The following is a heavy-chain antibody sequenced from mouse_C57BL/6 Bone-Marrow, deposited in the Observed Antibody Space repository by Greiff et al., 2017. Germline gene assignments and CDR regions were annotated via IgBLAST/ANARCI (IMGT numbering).Heavy chain of an antibody. CDR2: IYPRSGNT. D-gene: IGHD2-3*01. J-gene: IGHJ3*01. Sequence: VQLQQSGAELARPGASVKLSCKASGYTFTSYGISWVKQRTGQGLEWIGEIYPRSGNTYYNEQFKGKATLTADKSSSTAYMELRSLTSEDSAVYFCARNGYYAWFAYWGQGTLVTVSA. V-gene: IGHV1-81*01. CDR3: ARNGYYAWFAY. CDR1: GYTFTSYG.